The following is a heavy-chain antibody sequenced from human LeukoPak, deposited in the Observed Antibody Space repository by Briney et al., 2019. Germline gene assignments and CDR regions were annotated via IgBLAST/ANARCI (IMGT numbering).Heavy chain of an antibody. J-gene: IGHJ4*02. Sequence: PSETLSLTCTVSGGSISSSSDYWGWIRQPPGKGVEWIVSIYYSGSTYYNPSLKSRVTISVDTSKNQFSLKLSSVTAADTAVYYCARHPGSEPAAREVFDYWGQGTLVTVSS. CDR3: ARHPGSEPAAREVFDY. V-gene: IGHV4-39*01. D-gene: IGHD2-2*01. CDR2: IYYSGST. CDR1: GGSISSSSDY.